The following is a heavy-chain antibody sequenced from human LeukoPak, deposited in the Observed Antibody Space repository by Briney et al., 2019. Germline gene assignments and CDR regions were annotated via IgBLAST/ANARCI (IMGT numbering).Heavy chain of an antibody. CDR3: ARQKCTSASCLTKNAFDI. CDR2: IYTSGST. Sequence: PSETLSLTRTVSGSIRGYYWSWIRQPPGKGLEWIGFIYTSGSTNYNPSLESRVTISVDTSKNQFSLDLSSVTAADTAVYYCARQKCTSASCLTKNAFDIWGQGRMVTVCS. V-gene: IGHV4-4*09. D-gene: IGHD2-2*01. CDR1: GSIRGYY. J-gene: IGHJ3*02.